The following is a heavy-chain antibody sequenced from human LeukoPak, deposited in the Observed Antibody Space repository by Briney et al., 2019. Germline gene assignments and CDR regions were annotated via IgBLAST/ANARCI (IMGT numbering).Heavy chain of an antibody. CDR2: ISGGGGST. Sequence: GGSLRLSCAASGFTFSSYAMSWVRQAPGKGLEWVSAISGGGGSTYYADSVKGRFTISRDNSKKTLYLQMNSLTAEDTAVYYCAKQAFKFDDSSGWNYYYGMDVWGQGTTVTVSS. J-gene: IGHJ6*02. D-gene: IGHD3-22*01. CDR3: AKQAFKFDDSSGWNYYYGMDV. V-gene: IGHV3-23*01. CDR1: GFTFSSYA.